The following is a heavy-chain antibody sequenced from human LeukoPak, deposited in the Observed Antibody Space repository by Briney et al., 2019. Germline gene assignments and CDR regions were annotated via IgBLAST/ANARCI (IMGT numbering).Heavy chain of an antibody. J-gene: IGHJ4*02. D-gene: IGHD1-7*01. CDR3: ARDPQYNWNYGSFDY. CDR2: ISSSSSYI. V-gene: IGHV3-21*01. CDR1: GFTFSSYS. Sequence: PGGSLRLSCAASGFTFSSYSMNWVRQAPGKGLEWVSSISSSSSYIYYADSVKGRFTISRDNAKNSLYLQMNSLRAEDTAAYYCARDPQYNWNYGSFDYWGQGTLVTVSS.